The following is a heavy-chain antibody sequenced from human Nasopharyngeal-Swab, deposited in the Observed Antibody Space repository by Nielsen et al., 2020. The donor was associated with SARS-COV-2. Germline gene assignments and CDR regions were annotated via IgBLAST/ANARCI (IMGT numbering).Heavy chain of an antibody. CDR1: GDSLSVYY. CDR2: IYPSGKT. D-gene: IGHD3-16*01. CDR3: ARGFGEFWYYFDH. V-gene: IGHV4-4*07. Sequence: TLSLTCIVSGDSLSVYYWSWIRQPAGKGLEWIGRIYPSGKTNYNPSLKNRVTMSLDTSRNQFSPKLTSVTAADTAVYYCARGFGEFWYYFDHWGQGRLITVSS. J-gene: IGHJ4*02.